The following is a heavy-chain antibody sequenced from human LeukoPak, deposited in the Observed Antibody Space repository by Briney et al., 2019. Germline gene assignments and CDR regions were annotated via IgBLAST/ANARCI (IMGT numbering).Heavy chain of an antibody. D-gene: IGHD3-10*01. CDR1: GGSISSSHYY. CDR2: IYYSGTT. Sequence: PSQTLSLTCPVSGGSISSSHYYWGWIRQTPGNGLEWIGTIYYSGTTYYNPSLESRATISEDTSKNQFSLTLRSVTAADTAVYYCARQISDYYYYYIDVWGKGTTVTVSS. J-gene: IGHJ6*03. CDR3: ARQISDYYYYYIDV. V-gene: IGHV4-39*01.